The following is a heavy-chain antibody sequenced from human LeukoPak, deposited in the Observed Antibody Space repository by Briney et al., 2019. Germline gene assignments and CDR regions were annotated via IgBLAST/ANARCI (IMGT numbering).Heavy chain of an antibody. D-gene: IGHD3-16*01. CDR1: GFTFSSYA. V-gene: IGHV3-21*01. CDR3: ARDSPSYSFDY. J-gene: IGHJ4*02. CDR2: ISSSSSYI. Sequence: PGGSLRLSCAASGFTFSSYAMSWVRQAPGKGLEWVSSISSSSSYIYYADSVKGRFTISRDNAKNSLYLQMNSLRAEDTAVYYCARDSPSYSFDYWGQGTLVTVSS.